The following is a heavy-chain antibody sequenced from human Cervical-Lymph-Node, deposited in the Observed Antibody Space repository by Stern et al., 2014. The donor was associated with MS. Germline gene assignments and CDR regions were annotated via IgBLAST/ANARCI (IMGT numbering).Heavy chain of an antibody. CDR3: ARQEGSRHYGLDV. V-gene: IGHV5-51*01. J-gene: IGHJ6*02. Sequence: EVQLVESGAAVKKSGESLKISCKGSGYSFPAYWIAWVRQMPGKGLEWMGIIYPVDSDIRYSPAFQGQVTISADKSTRTAYLQWSSLKASDTAMYYCARQEGSRHYGLDVWGQGTTVTVS. CDR2: IYPVDSDI. CDR1: GYSFPAYW. D-gene: IGHD6-6*01.